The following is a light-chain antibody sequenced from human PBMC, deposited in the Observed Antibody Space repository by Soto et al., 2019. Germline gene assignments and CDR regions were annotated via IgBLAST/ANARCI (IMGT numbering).Light chain of an antibody. Sequence: DIQITQSPSSLSASVGGRVTITCRASQSISSYLNWYQQKPGKAPKLLIYAASSLQSGVPSRFSGSGSGTDFTLTISSLQPEDFATYYCQQSYSTPPTFGQGTK. J-gene: IGKJ1*01. CDR1: QSISSY. CDR3: QQSYSTPPT. V-gene: IGKV1-39*01. CDR2: AAS.